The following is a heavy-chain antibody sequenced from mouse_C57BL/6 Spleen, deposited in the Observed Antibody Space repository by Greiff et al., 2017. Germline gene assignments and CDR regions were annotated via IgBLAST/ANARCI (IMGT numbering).Heavy chain of an antibody. D-gene: IGHD3-1*01. Sequence: VKLVESGAELVKPGASVKISCKASGYAFSSYWMNWVKQRPGKGLEWIGQIYPGDGDTNYNGKFKGKATLTADKSSSTAYMQLSSLTSEDSAVYFCARGGSYWYFDVWGTGTTVTVSS. CDR1: GYAFSSYW. CDR2: IYPGDGDT. V-gene: IGHV1-80*01. CDR3: ARGGSYWYFDV. J-gene: IGHJ1*03.